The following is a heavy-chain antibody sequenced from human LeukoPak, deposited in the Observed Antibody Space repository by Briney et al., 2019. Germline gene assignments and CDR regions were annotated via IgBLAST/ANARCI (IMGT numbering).Heavy chain of an antibody. CDR2: ISYDGSNK. V-gene: IGHV3-30*18. Sequence: GGSLRLSCAASEFTFSAYEMNWVRQAPGKGLEWVAVISYDGSNKYYADSVKGRFTISRDNSKNTLYLQMNSLRAEDTAVYYCAKDRQYQYLYYYYMDVWGKGTTVTVSS. CDR1: EFTFSAYE. J-gene: IGHJ6*03. D-gene: IGHD2-2*01. CDR3: AKDRQYQYLYYYYMDV.